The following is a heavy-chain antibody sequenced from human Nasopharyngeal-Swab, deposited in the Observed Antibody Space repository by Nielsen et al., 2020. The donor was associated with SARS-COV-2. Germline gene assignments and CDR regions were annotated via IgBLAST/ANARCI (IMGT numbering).Heavy chain of an antibody. V-gene: IGHV3-30-3*01. D-gene: IGHD4-11*01. J-gene: IGHJ6*02. Sequence: GGSLRLSCAASGFTFSSYAMHWVRQAPGKGLEWVAVISYDGSNKYYADSVKGRFTISRDNSKNTLYLQMNSLRAEDTAVYYCARDLSNQGGFVYYYYGMDVWGQGTTVTVSS. CDR2: ISYDGSNK. CDR1: GFTFSSYA. CDR3: ARDLSNQGGFVYYYYGMDV.